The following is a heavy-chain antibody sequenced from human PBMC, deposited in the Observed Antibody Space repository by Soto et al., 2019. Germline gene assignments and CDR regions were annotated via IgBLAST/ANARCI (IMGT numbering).Heavy chain of an antibody. Sequence: GESLKISCKGSGYSFTSYWISWVRQMPGKGLEWMGRIDPSDSYTNYSPSFQGHVTISADKSISTAYLQWSSLKASDTAMYYCARSATVGYSSFLRSYYYGMDVWGQGTTVTVSS. CDR1: GYSFTSYW. CDR2: IDPSDSYT. CDR3: ARSATVGYSSFLRSYYYGMDV. V-gene: IGHV5-10-1*01. D-gene: IGHD6-13*01. J-gene: IGHJ6*02.